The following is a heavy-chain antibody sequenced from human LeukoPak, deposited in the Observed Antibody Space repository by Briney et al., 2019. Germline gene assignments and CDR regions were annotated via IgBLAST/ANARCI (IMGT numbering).Heavy chain of an antibody. CDR3: AGHSATYGSGA. CDR2: ISSTGST. J-gene: IGHJ5*02. D-gene: IGHD6-25*01. V-gene: IGHV4-59*08. Sequence: SETLSLTCTVSGASMNTYYWTWIRQFPGKGLEWIGYISSTGSTNYNPSLKSRVTISLDTSQNHFSLELSSVTATDTAMYYCAGHSATYGSGAWGQGTLVTVSS. CDR1: GASMNTYY.